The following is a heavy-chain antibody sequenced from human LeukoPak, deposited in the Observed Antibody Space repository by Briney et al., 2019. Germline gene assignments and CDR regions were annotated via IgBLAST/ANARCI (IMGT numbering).Heavy chain of an antibody. V-gene: IGHV4-38-2*02. CDR2: IYHSGST. J-gene: IGHJ3*02. CDR1: GYSISSGYY. D-gene: IGHD2-15*01. Sequence: SETLSLTCTVSGYSISSGYYWGWIRQPPGKGLEWIGSIYHSGSTYYNPSLKSRVTISVDTSKNQFSLKLSSVTAADTAVYYCARPRGYCSGGSCYNDAFDIWGQGTMVTVSS. CDR3: ARPRGYCSGGSCYNDAFDI.